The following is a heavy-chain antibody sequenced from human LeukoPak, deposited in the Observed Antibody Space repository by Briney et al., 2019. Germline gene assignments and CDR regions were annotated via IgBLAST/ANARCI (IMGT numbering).Heavy chain of an antibody. J-gene: IGHJ4*02. CDR2: INHSGST. D-gene: IGHD3-22*01. CDR1: GGSFSGYY. V-gene: IGHV4-34*01. Sequence: PSETLSLTCAVYGGSFSGYYWSWIRQPPGKGLEWIGEINHSGSTNYNPSLKSRVTISVDTSKNQFSLKLSSVTAADTAVYYCARGDVSSGYFLYYWGQGTLVTVSS. CDR3: ARGDVSSGYFLYY.